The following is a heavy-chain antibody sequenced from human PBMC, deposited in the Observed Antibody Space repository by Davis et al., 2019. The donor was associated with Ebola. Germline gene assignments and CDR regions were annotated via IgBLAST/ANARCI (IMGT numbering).Heavy chain of an antibody. J-gene: IGHJ4*02. D-gene: IGHD1-26*01. CDR3: ARATSGTYLLNY. Sequence: GESLKISCAASGFSFTYYAMSWVRQAPGKGLEWVSSINKSGSGTYYADSVKGRFTISRDNSKNTLYLQMNSLKTEDTAVYYCARATSGTYLLNYWGQGTLVTVSS. V-gene: IGHV3-23*05. CDR2: INKSGSGT. CDR1: GFSFTYYA.